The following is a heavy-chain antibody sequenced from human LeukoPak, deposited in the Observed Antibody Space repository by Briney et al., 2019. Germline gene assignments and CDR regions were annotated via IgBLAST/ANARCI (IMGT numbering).Heavy chain of an antibody. V-gene: IGHV3-23*03. CDR2: IYSDGSGT. J-gene: IGHJ5*02. CDR3: AKDLNYGDGRWEFHT. Sequence: GGSLRLSCAASGFNFGGFAMTWVRQALGRGLDWVSGIYSDGSGTFYSDSVKGRFTISRDNSKNILYLQMNNLRAEDTAIYYCAKDLNYGDGRWEFHTWGQGTLVTVSS. CDR1: GFNFGGFA. D-gene: IGHD4-17*01.